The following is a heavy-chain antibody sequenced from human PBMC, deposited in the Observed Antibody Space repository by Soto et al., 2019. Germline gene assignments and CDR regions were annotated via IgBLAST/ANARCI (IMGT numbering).Heavy chain of an antibody. CDR3: AKDWGVPAAIGYSSGWYMG. J-gene: IGHJ4*02. CDR1: GFTFSSYA. D-gene: IGHD6-19*01. CDR2: ISGSGGST. V-gene: IGHV3-23*01. Sequence: GGSLRLSCAASGFTFSSYAMSWVRQAPGKGLEWVSAISGSGGSTYYADSVKGRFTISRDNSKNTLYLQMNSLRAEDTAVYYCAKDWGVPAAIGYSSGWYMGWGQGTLVTVSS.